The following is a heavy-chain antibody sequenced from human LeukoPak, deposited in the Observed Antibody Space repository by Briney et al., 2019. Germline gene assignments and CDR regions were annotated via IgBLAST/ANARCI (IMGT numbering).Heavy chain of an antibody. Sequence: GESLKISCKGSGYTFTSYYMHWVRQAPGQGLEWMGIINPSGGSTSYAQKFQGRVTMTRDTSTSTVYMELSSLRSEDTAVYYCARDRAASYDFWSGSVGHFDYWGQGTLVTVSS. CDR1: GYTFTSYY. J-gene: IGHJ4*02. D-gene: IGHD3-3*01. CDR2: INPSGGST. CDR3: ARDRAASYDFWSGSVGHFDY. V-gene: IGHV1-46*01.